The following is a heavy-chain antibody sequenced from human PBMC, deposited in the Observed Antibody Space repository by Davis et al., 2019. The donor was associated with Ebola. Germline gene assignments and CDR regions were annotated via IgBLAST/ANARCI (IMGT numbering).Heavy chain of an antibody. CDR2: IYYSGST. CDR3: ARRGIAAAGTGWGWWFDP. J-gene: IGHJ5*02. Sequence: GSLRLSCTVSGGSISSYYWSWIRQPPGKGLEWIGYIYYSGSTNYNPSLKSRVTISVDTSKNQFSLKLSSVTAADTAVYYCARRGIAAAGTGWGWWFDPWGQGTLVTVSS. D-gene: IGHD6-13*01. V-gene: IGHV4-59*01. CDR1: GGSISSYY.